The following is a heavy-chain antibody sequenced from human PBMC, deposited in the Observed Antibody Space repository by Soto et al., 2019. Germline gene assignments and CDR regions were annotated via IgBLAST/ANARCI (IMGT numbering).Heavy chain of an antibody. D-gene: IGHD1-26*01. CDR2: INPNSGGT. Sequence: ASVKVSCKASGYTFTGYYMHWVRQAPGQGLEWMGWINPNSGGTNYAQKFQGWVTMTRDTSISTAYMELSRLRSDDTAVYYCAREGSGSFWGYFDYWGQGTLVTVSS. J-gene: IGHJ4*02. CDR1: GYTFTGYY. CDR3: AREGSGSFWGYFDY. V-gene: IGHV1-2*04.